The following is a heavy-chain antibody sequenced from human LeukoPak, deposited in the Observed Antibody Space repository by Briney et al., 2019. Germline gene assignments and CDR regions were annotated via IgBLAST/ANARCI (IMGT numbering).Heavy chain of an antibody. D-gene: IGHD5-12*01. Sequence: AETLSLTCTVSGYSISSCYYWGWIRQPPGKGLEWIGSIYHSGSTYYNPSLKSRVTISVDTSKNQFSLKLSSVTAADTAVYYCARCIVATPLGWFDPWGQGTLVTVSS. CDR1: GYSISSCYY. V-gene: IGHV4-38-2*02. CDR2: IYHSGST. J-gene: IGHJ5*02. CDR3: ARCIVATPLGWFDP.